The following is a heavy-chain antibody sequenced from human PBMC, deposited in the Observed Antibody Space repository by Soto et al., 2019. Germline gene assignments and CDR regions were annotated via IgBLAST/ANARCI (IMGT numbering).Heavy chain of an antibody. V-gene: IGHV1-69*13. CDR2: IIPKFGTT. CDR3: AKGDGFSTAFDY. D-gene: IGHD2-8*02. Sequence: SVKVSCKASGGSFSTYGINWVRLAPGQGLEWMGGIIPKFGTTNYAQNFQGRVTITADESTNTAYMELNSLRVEDTALYYCAKGDGFSTAFDYWGRGTLVTVSS. CDR1: GGSFSTYG. J-gene: IGHJ4*02.